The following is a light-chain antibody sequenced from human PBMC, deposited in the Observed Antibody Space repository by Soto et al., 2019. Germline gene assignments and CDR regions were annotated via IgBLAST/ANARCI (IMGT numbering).Light chain of an antibody. Sequence: EIVLTQSPATLSLSPGERATLSCRSSQSVGDYLAWYQRKPGQPPRLLMYDASKRATGIPARFSGSGSGTDFTLTISSLEPEDFALYYSQQRRKLVTFGGGTEVEIK. CDR2: DAS. V-gene: IGKV3-11*01. CDR3: QQRRKLVT. CDR1: QSVGDY. J-gene: IGKJ4*01.